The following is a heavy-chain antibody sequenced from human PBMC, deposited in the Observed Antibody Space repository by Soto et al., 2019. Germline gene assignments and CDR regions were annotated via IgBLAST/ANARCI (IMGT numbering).Heavy chain of an antibody. Sequence: SETLSLTCTVSGGSISSGDYYWSWIRQPPGKGLEWIGYIYYSGSTYYNPSLKSRVTISVDTSKNQFSLKLSSVTAADTAVYYCARDSGYDVSWFDPWGQGTQVTVSS. CDR1: GGSISSGDYY. D-gene: IGHD5-12*01. CDR3: ARDSGYDVSWFDP. CDR2: IYYSGST. J-gene: IGHJ5*02. V-gene: IGHV4-30-4*01.